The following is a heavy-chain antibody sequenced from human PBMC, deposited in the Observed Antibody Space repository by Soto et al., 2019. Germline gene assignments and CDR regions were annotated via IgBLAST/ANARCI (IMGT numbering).Heavy chain of an antibody. V-gene: IGHV3-23*01. J-gene: IGHJ4*02. D-gene: IGHD1-1*01. Sequence: EVQLLESGGDLVQPGGSLRLSCSASGFSLSTYAMTWVRQSPGGGLEWVATITGGRGPTYYDAAVKGRFTFSRDDSNNIIYLRMTGLTADDTAMYYCVQELGNDRLDYWGQGTQVTVSS. CDR1: GFSLSTYA. CDR3: VQELGNDRLDY. CDR2: ITGGRGPT.